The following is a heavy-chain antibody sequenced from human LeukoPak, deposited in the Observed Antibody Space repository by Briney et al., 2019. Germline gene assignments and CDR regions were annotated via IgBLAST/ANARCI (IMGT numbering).Heavy chain of an antibody. CDR3: ARDHMVRGVTDNYYYMDV. Sequence: GGSLRLSCAASGFTFSSYSMNWVRQAPGKGLEWVSYISSSSRTIQYADSVRGRFTISRDNAKNSLDLQMNSLRGEDTAVYYCARDHMVRGVTDNYYYMDVWGKGTTVTVSS. V-gene: IGHV3-48*01. J-gene: IGHJ6*03. CDR1: GFTFSSYS. D-gene: IGHD3-10*01. CDR2: ISSSSRTI.